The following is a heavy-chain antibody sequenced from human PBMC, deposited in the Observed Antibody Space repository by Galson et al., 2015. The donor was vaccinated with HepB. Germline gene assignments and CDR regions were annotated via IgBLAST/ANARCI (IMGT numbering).Heavy chain of an antibody. CDR1: GFSFTRYA. CDR2: ITSSGGNS. CDR3: AKDGIMVANNPYHFHF. Sequence: SLRLSCAASGFSFTRYAMTWVRQAPGKGLEWVSSITSSGGNSYYTDSVKGRFTVSRDNSKNTLLLQLNNLRAADTAMYFCAKDGIMVANNPYHFHFWGQGTLVTVSS. D-gene: IGHD2-15*01. V-gene: IGHV3-23*01. J-gene: IGHJ4*02.